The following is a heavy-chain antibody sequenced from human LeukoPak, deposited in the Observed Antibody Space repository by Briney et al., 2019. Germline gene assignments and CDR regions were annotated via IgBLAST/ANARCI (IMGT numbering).Heavy chain of an antibody. Sequence: ASVKVSCKASGYTFTSYYMHWVRQAPGQGLEWTGIINPSGGSTSYAQKFQGRVTMTRDMSTSTVYMELSSLRSEDTAVYYCTRFGATVTTTASNDAFDIWGQGTMVTVSS. CDR2: INPSGGST. J-gene: IGHJ3*02. CDR3: TRFGATVTTTASNDAFDI. CDR1: GYTFTSYY. V-gene: IGHV1-46*01. D-gene: IGHD4-17*01.